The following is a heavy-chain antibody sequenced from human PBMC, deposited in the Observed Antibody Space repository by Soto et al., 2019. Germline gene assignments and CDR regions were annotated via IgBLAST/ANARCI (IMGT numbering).Heavy chain of an antibody. Sequence: ETLSLTCTVSGGFISSYYWSWIRQPPGKGLEWTGNIFYSGSTNYNPSLKSRVTISVDTSNNRFSLKLNSVTTADTAVYYCARRRNTMTGDFDSWGQGTLVTVSS. CDR2: IFYSGST. CDR1: GGFISSYY. D-gene: IGHD3-3*01. J-gene: IGHJ4*02. CDR3: ARRRNTMTGDFDS. V-gene: IGHV4-59*01.